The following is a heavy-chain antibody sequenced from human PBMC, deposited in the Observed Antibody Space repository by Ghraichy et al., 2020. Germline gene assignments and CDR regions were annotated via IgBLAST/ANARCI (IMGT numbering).Heavy chain of an antibody. CDR3: ARVYCSGGSCYSEHYYYYMDV. Sequence: SVKVSCKASGGTFSSYAINWVRQAPGHGLEWMGGIIPMFGTANYAQKFQGRVTITADESTSTAYMELSSLRSEDTAVYYCARVYCSGGSCYSEHYYYYMDVWGKGTTVTVSS. CDR1: GGTFSSYA. CDR2: IIPMFGTA. J-gene: IGHJ6*03. D-gene: IGHD2-15*01. V-gene: IGHV1-69*13.